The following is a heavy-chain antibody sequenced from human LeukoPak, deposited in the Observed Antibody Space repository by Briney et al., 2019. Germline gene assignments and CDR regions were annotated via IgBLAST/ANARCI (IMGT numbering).Heavy chain of an antibody. Sequence: PSETLSLTCTVSGGSISDSSYYWGWIRQPPGKGLEWIASIYYSGSTYYNPSLKSRVTISVDTSKNQFSLKLSSVTAADTAVYYCARDPDQNIRSSHYYYYGMDVWGQGTTVTVSS. D-gene: IGHD1-14*01. V-gene: IGHV4-39*07. CDR2: IYYSGST. CDR3: ARDPDQNIRSSHYYYYGMDV. CDR1: GGSISDSSYY. J-gene: IGHJ6*02.